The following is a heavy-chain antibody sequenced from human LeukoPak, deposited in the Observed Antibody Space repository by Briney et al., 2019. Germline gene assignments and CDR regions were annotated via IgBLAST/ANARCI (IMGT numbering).Heavy chain of an antibody. V-gene: IGHV3-23*01. Sequence: GGSLRLSCGASGFTFSSYDMTWVRQAPGKGLEWVSGIYGRGGTTYYADSAKGRFIVSRDNSKNSLSLQMNSLRAEDTAVYYCARVVGRNWYLDLWGRGTHVTVSS. CDR2: IYGRGGTT. CDR1: GFTFSSYD. D-gene: IGHD1-14*01. CDR3: ARVVGRNWYLDL. J-gene: IGHJ2*01.